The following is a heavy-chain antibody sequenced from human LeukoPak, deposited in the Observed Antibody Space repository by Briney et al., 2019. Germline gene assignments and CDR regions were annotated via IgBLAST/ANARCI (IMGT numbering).Heavy chain of an antibody. J-gene: IGHJ6*03. CDR2: IIPIFGTA. CDR1: GGTFSSYA. CDR3: ASSLSGKVVIANYYYYYYMDV. D-gene: IGHD2-21*01. Sequence: GASVKVSCEAGGGTFSSYAISWVRQAPGQGLEWMGRIIPIFGTANYAQKFQGRVTITTDESTSTAYMELSSLRSEDTAVYYCASSLSGKVVIANYYYYYYMDVWGKGTTVTVS. V-gene: IGHV1-69*05.